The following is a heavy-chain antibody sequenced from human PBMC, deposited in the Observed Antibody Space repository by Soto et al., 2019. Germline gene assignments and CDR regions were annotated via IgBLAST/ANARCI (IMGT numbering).Heavy chain of an antibody. CDR2: ISSSSSYI. Sequence: PGKRLEWVSSISSSSSYIYYADSVKGRFTISRDNAKNSLYLQMNSLRAEDTAVYYCARETPPEDYWGQGTLVTVSS. V-gene: IGHV3-21*01. J-gene: IGHJ4*02. CDR3: ARETPPEDY.